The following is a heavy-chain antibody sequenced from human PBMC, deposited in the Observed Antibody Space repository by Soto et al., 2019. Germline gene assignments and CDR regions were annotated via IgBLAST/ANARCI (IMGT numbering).Heavy chain of an antibody. CDR3: ARPQYYDFWSGCFSWFDP. V-gene: IGHV4-39*01. J-gene: IGHJ5*02. CDR1: GGSISSSSYY. Sequence: ASETLSLTCTVSGGSISSSSYYWGWIRQPPGKGLEWIGSIYYSGSTYYNPSLKSRVTISVDTSENQFSLKLSSVTAADTAVYYCARPQYYDFWSGCFSWFDPWCHGTRVTVSS. CDR2: IYYSGST. D-gene: IGHD3-3*01.